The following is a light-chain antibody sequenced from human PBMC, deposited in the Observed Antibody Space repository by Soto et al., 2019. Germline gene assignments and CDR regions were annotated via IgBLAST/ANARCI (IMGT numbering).Light chain of an antibody. CDR2: SSN. CDR3: AAWDDSLNGHVV. CDR1: SSNIGSNT. V-gene: IGLV1-44*01. J-gene: IGLJ2*01. Sequence: QPVLTQPPSASGTPGQRVTISCSGSSSNIGSNTVDWYQQLPGTAPKLLIYSSNQRPSGVPDRFSGSKSGTPASLAISGLQSDDEGDYYCAAWDDSLNGHVVFGGGTKLTVL.